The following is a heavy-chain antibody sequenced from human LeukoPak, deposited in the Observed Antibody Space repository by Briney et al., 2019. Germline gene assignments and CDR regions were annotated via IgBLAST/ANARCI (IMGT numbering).Heavy chain of an antibody. D-gene: IGHD1-26*01. Sequence: GGSLRLSCAASGFTFSNYHMNWVRQPPGKGLEWVAYISSSGDTIYYAASVKGRFTISRDNVQNSLSLQMNSLGGEDTSVYYCTSLWEVPGPDFWGQETLVTVSS. V-gene: IGHV3-48*03. J-gene: IGHJ4*02. CDR3: TSLWEVPGPDF. CDR2: ISSSGDTI. CDR1: GFTFSNYH.